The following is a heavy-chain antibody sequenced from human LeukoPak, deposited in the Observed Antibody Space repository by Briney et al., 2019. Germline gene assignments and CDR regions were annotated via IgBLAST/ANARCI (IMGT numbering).Heavy chain of an antibody. D-gene: IGHD2-15*01. J-gene: IGHJ4*02. Sequence: SETLSLTCTVSGGSISSYYWSWIRQPPGKGLEWIGYIYYSGSTNYNPSLKSRVTISVDTSKNQFSLKLSSVTAADTAVYYCARDIRGPTDYWGQGTLVTVSS. CDR2: IYYSGST. CDR1: GGSISSYY. V-gene: IGHV4-59*01. CDR3: ARDIRGPTDY.